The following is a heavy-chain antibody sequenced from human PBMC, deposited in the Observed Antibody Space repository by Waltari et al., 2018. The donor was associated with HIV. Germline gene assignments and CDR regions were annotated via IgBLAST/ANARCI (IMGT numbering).Heavy chain of an antibody. CDR3: MRRDDCISGHCPFDY. CDR1: GGFLRGRTSY. CDR2: IKYSGNT. Sequence: QLQLQESGPGLVRPSETLSLTCTVSGGFLRGRTSYWGWIRKTPERGLEWIGSIKYSGNTFYKSSLKSRATMSIDTSKNQFSLRLNSLTAADTAVYYCMRRDDCISGHCPFDYWGQGILVTVSS. J-gene: IGHJ4*02. D-gene: IGHD2-15*01. V-gene: IGHV4-39*01.